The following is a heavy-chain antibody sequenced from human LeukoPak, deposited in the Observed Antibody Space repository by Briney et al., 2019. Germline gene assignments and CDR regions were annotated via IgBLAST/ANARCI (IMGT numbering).Heavy chain of an antibody. CDR2: MNPNSGNT. CDR1: EYTFTSYD. V-gene: IGHV1-18*01. D-gene: IGHD3-22*01. CDR3: ARDNQDYYDSSGAFDI. Sequence: AASVKVSCKASEYTFTSYDINWVRQATGQGLEWMGWMNPNSGNTNYAQKLQGRVTMTTDTSTSTAYMELRSLRSDDTAVYYCARDNQDYYDSSGAFDIWGQGTMVTVSS. J-gene: IGHJ3*02.